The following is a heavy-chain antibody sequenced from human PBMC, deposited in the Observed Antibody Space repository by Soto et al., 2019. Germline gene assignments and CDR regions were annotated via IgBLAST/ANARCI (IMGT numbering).Heavy chain of an antibody. CDR2: INPSGGST. Sequence: ASVKVSCKASGYTFTSYFMHWVQQAPGQGLEWMGIINPSGGSTSDAQKFKGRVTRTRDMATSTVYMELSSLGSEDTAVYYCARGRGANYFDYWGQGTLVTVSS. CDR1: GYTFTSYF. J-gene: IGHJ4*02. V-gene: IGHV1-46*01. D-gene: IGHD3-10*01. CDR3: ARGRGANYFDY.